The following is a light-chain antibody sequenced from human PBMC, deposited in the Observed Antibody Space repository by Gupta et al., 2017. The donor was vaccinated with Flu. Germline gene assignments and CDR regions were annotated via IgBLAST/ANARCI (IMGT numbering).Light chain of an antibody. J-gene: IGLJ3*02. CDR2: EVT. CDR3: SSYTASTMKV. Sequence: QSALTQPASVSGSPGQSITISCIGTSSDVGGYNYVSWYQQHPGKAPKLMIYEVTNRPSGVSTRFSGSKSGNTASLTISGLQAEDGADYYCSSYTASTMKVFGGGTKVTVL. V-gene: IGLV2-14*01. CDR1: SSDVGGYNY.